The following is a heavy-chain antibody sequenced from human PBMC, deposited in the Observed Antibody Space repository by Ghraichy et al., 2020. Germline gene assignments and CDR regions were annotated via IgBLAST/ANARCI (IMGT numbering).Heavy chain of an antibody. V-gene: IGHV4-61*01. CDR2: IYYSGST. J-gene: IGHJ4*01. Sequence: SETLSLTCTVSGGSVSSGSYYWSWIRQPPGKGLEWIGYIYYSGSTNYNPSLKSRVTISVDTSKNQFSLKLSSVTAADTAVYYCARLAAAYSSSWHFDYWGQEPWSPSPQ. D-gene: IGHD6-13*01. CDR1: GGSVSSGSYY. CDR3: ARLAAAYSSSWHFDY.